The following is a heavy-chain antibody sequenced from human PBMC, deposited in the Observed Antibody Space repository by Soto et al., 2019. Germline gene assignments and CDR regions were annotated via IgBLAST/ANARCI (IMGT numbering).Heavy chain of an antibody. CDR1: GFTFDDYT. CDR2: IRWDDNGI. CDR3: PKVSSERSYGSHFDY. J-gene: IGHJ4*02. V-gene: IGHV3-43*01. Sequence: GGSLRLSCAASGFTFDDYTIHWVRLPPGKGLEWVSLIRWDDNGIYYADSVKGRFTVSRDNSTNSLYLHMNSLRTEDTALYFCPKVSSERSYGSHFDYCGEGTMLSLSS. D-gene: IGHD3-16*01.